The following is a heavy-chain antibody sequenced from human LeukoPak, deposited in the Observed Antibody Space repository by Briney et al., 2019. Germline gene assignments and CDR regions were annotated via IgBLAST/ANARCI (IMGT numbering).Heavy chain of an antibody. Sequence: PGGSLRLSCAASGFIFSNSWMSWVRQGPGKGLELVANINQHGSDKYYMDSVKGRFTISRDNARNSLFPQMNSLRAEDAAVYYCARDPMHGAFDIWGQGTVVTVSS. CDR1: GFIFSNSW. CDR2: INQHGSDK. CDR3: ARDPMHGAFDI. V-gene: IGHV3-7*01. J-gene: IGHJ3*02.